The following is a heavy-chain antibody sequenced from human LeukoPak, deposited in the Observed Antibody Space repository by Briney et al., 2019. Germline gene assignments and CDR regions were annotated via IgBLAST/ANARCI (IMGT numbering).Heavy chain of an antibody. D-gene: IGHD6-13*01. CDR2: IYSDGSST. V-gene: IGHV3-74*03. Sequence: GGSLRLSCAASGFTFSTYWIHWVRQAPGKGLMWVSRIYSDGSSTTYADSVKGRFTISRDNAENTVYLQMDSLRAEDTAVYYCGQLAASGTSDYWGQGTLVTVSS. J-gene: IGHJ4*02. CDR1: GFTFSTYW. CDR3: GQLAASGTSDY.